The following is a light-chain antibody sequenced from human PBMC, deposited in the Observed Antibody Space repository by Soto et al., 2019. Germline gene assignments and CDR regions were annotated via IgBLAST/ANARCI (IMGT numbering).Light chain of an antibody. CDR3: QQLNTYPRT. J-gene: IGKJ2*01. Sequence: DIPLTQSPSFLSASVGDRVTITCRSSQGISTYLAWYQQKPGQAPKLLIYAASTLQSGVPSRFSGSGSGTEFTLTITSLQPEDFATYYCQQLNTYPRTFGQGTKLEIK. CDR2: AAS. CDR1: QGISTY. V-gene: IGKV1-9*01.